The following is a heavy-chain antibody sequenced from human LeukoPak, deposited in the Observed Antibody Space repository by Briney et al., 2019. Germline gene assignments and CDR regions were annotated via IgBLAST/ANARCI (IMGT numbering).Heavy chain of an antibody. Sequence: RQSLRPSCAASRFTPNNYAMSWVRQAARNGLGWVSAISTDGRSTHSADSVEGRFSISRDNSESTLYLKMNSVRAEDTAVYYCAKHRVLVVGENDCWGQGTQVSVSS. CDR3: AKHRVLVVGENDC. J-gene: IGHJ4*02. V-gene: IGHV3-23*01. D-gene: IGHD3-16*02. CDR2: ISTDGRST. CDR1: RFTPNNYA.